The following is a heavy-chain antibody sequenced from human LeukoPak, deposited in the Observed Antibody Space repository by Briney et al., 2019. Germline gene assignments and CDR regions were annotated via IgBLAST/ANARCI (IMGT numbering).Heavy chain of an antibody. J-gene: IGHJ1*01. CDR1: GLTFISKY. D-gene: IGHD1-14*01. CDR3: TGDVYQH. V-gene: IGHV3-53*01. CDR2: IYSGGST. Sequence: GGSLRPSCAASGLTFISKYMSWVRQAPGKGLEWVSIIYSGGSTNYADSVKGRFTISRDNSKNTVYLQMNSLRAEDTAVYYCTGDVYQHLGQGSLVTVSS.